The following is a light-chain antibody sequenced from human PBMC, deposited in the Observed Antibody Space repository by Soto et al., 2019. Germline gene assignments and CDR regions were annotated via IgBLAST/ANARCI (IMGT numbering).Light chain of an antibody. Sequence: DIQLTQSPSSLSASVGDRVTISCRARQGISTFLAWYQQKPGKAPKSLIKTASTLQSGVPSRFNGSPSHTDFIRTISTLQPEDFATHYCQQYSSYPRTFGQGTRLDLK. CDR1: QGISTF. CDR2: TAS. J-gene: IGKJ5*01. V-gene: IGKV1D-16*02. CDR3: QQYSSYPRT.